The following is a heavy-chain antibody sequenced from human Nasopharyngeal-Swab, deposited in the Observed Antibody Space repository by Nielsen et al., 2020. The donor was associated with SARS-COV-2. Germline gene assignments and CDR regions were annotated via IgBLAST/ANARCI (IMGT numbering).Heavy chain of an antibody. CDR1: GFTFSDYY. J-gene: IGHJ4*02. CDR3: ARAKLSYYDSSGFDY. V-gene: IGHV3-11*04. CDR2: ISSSSSTI. Sequence: GESLKISCAASGFTFSDYYMSWIRQAPGKGLEWVSYISSSSSTIYYADSVKGRFTISRDNAKNSLYLQMNSLRDEDTAVYYCARAKLSYYDSSGFDYWGQGTLVTASS. D-gene: IGHD3-22*01.